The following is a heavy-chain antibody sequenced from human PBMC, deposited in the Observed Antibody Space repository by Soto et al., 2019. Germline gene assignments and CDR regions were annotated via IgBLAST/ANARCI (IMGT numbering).Heavy chain of an antibody. D-gene: IGHD4-4*01. CDR3: ARGTVTNSTSYYYYSIYV. J-gene: IGHJ6*02. Sequence: PSQTLSLTCAISGDSVSSNSAAWNWIRQSPSRGLEWLGRTYYRSKWYNDYAVSVKSRITINPDTYKNQFSLQLNSVTPEDTAVYYFARGTVTNSTSYYYYSIYVWGQGTTVTVSS. CDR2: TYYRSKWYN. CDR1: GDSVSSNSAA. V-gene: IGHV6-1*01.